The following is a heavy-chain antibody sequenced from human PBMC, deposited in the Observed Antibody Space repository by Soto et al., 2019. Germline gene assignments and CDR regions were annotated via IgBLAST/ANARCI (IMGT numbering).Heavy chain of an antibody. CDR1: GYSFTSYW. Sequence: GESLKISCKVSGYSFTSYWNSWVRQMPGKGPEWMGRIDPSDSYTNYSPSFQGHVTISADKSISTAYLQWSSLKASDTAMYYCARHEPPYCGGDCYSYFDYWGQGTLVTVSS. CDR3: ARHEPPYCGGDCYSYFDY. J-gene: IGHJ4*02. D-gene: IGHD2-21*02. V-gene: IGHV5-10-1*01. CDR2: IDPSDSYT.